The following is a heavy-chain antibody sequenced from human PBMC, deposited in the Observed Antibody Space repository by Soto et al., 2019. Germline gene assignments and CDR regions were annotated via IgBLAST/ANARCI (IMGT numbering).Heavy chain of an antibody. CDR3: ARDVGAFDI. CDR2: INPGNRNT. D-gene: IGHD3-10*01. V-gene: IGHV1-3*01. CDR1: GYTFTNYP. J-gene: IGHJ3*02. Sequence: QVQLVQSGAEVKKPGASVKVSCKASGYTFTNYPMHWVRQAPGQRLEWMGWINPGNRNTKYSQKFQGRVTITRDTSAGTAYMELSSLRSEDTAVYYWARDVGAFDIWGQGTMVTVSS.